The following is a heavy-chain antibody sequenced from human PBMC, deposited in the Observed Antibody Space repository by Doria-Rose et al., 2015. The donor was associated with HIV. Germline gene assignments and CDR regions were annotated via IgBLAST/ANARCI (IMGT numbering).Heavy chain of an antibody. CDR3: ARTANWNDGRVDS. Sequence: LSLTCTVSGGSIGSGSYYWSWIRQPAGKGLEWIGRTYIRGSTDYDPSLQSRVTISVDTSKNQFSLEVNSVTAADTAVYYCARTANWNDGRVDSWGQGTSVIVSS. CDR2: TYIRGST. J-gene: IGHJ4*02. D-gene: IGHD1-20*01. CDR1: GGSIGSGSYY. V-gene: IGHV4-61*02.